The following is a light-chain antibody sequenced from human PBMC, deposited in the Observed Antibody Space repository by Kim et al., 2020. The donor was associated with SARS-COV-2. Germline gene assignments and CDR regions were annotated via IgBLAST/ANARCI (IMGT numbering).Light chain of an antibody. CDR3: SSFAGSDNYV. V-gene: IGLV2-8*01. CDR1: SSDVGGYNY. CDR2: EVT. J-gene: IGLJ1*01. Sequence: QSALTQPPSASGSPGQTVTISCAGTSSDVGGYNYVSWYQQYPGKAPKLMIYEVTKRPSGVPDRFSGSKSGYTASLTVSGLQAEDEADYYCSSFAGSDNYVFGTWTKVTVL.